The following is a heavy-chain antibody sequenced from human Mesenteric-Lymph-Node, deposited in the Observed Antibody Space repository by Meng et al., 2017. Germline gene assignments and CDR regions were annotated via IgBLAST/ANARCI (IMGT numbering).Heavy chain of an antibody. J-gene: IGHJ5*02. CDR2: IWYDGSNK. CDR1: GLTFSSYG. Sequence: GGSLRLSCAASGLTFSSYGMHWVRQAPGKGLEWVAVIWYDGSNKYYADSVKGRFTISRDNSKNTLYLQMNSLRAEDTAVYYCARAVTGTTGWFDPWGQGTLVTVSS. D-gene: IGHD1-7*01. V-gene: IGHV3-33*08. CDR3: ARAVTGTTGWFDP.